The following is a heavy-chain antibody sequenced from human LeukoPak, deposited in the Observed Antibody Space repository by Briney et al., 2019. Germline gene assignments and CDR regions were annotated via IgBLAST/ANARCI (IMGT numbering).Heavy chain of an antibody. CDR3: ARVGYYDSSGYRAFDI. J-gene: IGHJ3*02. CDR1: GFTFTDHP. CDR2: ISSSSSYI. V-gene: IGHV3-21*01. D-gene: IGHD3-22*01. Sequence: NPGGSLRLSCVASGFTFTDHPMNWVRQAPGKGLEWVSSISSSSSYIYYADSVKGRFTISRDNAKNSLYLQMNSLRAEDTAVYYCARVGYYDSSGYRAFDIWGQGTMVTVSS.